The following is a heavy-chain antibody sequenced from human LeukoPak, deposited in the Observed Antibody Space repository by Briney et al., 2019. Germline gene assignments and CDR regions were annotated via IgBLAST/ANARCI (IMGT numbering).Heavy chain of an antibody. Sequence: GGSLRLSCAASGFTFSNYGMHWVRQAPGKGLEWVALTRYDKSDIYYVDSVKGRFTISRDNSRNILYLQMNSLRAEDTAVYYCASESMNWFDPWGQGTLVTVSS. D-gene: IGHD2/OR15-2a*01. CDR2: TRYDKSDI. J-gene: IGHJ5*02. CDR1: GFTFSNYG. CDR3: ASESMNWFDP. V-gene: IGHV3-30*02.